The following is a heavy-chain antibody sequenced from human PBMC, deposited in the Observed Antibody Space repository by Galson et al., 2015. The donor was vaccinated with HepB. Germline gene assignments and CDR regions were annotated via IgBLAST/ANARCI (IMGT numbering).Heavy chain of an antibody. CDR1: GFTFSSYG. CDR3: ARDMRDDYMDV. Sequence: SLRLSCAASGFTFSSYGMHWVRQAPGKGLEWVAVIWYDGSNKYYADSVKGRFTISRDNSKNTLYLQMNSLRAEDTAVYYCARDMRDDYMDVWGKGTTVTVSS. V-gene: IGHV3-33*01. J-gene: IGHJ6*03. D-gene: IGHD3-16*01. CDR2: IWYDGSNK.